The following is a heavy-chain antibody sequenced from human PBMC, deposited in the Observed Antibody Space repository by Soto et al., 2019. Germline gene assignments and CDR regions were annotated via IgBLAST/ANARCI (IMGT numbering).Heavy chain of an antibody. CDR3: ARELCSSTSCSFDY. CDR2: ISAYNDNT. V-gene: IGHV1-18*01. Sequence: ASVKVSCKASGYTFTSYGINWVRQAPGQGLEWMGWISAYNDNTNYAQKLQGRVTMTTDTSTSTAYMELRSLRSDDTAVYYCARELCSSTSCSFDYWGQGTLVTVSS. D-gene: IGHD2-2*01. CDR1: GYTFTSYG. J-gene: IGHJ4*02.